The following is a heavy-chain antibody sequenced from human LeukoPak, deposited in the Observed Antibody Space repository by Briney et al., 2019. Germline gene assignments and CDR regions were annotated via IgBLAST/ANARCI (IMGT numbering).Heavy chain of an antibody. V-gene: IGHV4-34*01. CDR1: GGSFSGYY. J-gene: IGHJ3*02. CDR3: ARVRTTVTTRGASDI. CDR2: INHSGST. Sequence: SETLSLTCAVYGGSFSGYYWSWIRQPPGKGLEWIGEINHSGSTNYNPSLKSRVTISVDTSKNQFSLKLSSVTAADTAVYYCARVRTTVTTRGASDIWGQGTMVTVSS. D-gene: IGHD4-17*01.